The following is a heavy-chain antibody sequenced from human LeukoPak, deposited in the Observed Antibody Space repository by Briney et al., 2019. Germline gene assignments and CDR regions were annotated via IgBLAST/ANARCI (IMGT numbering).Heavy chain of an antibody. CDR2: ISSSSSYI. J-gene: IGHJ3*02. Sequence: GGSLRLSCAASGFTFSSYSMNWVRQAPGKGLEWVSSISSSSSYIYYADSVKGRFTIPRDNAKNSLYLQMNSLRAEDTAVYYCARVRIAVHDAFDIWGQGTMVTVSS. V-gene: IGHV3-21*01. D-gene: IGHD1-1*01. CDR3: ARVRIAVHDAFDI. CDR1: GFTFSSYS.